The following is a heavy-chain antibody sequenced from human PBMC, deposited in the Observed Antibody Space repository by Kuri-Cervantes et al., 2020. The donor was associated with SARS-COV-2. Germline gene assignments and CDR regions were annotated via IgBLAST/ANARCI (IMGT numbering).Heavy chain of an antibody. Sequence: ASVKISCKASGYTFTSYGISWVRQAPGQGLEWMGWINPRSGGTKSAQKFQGRVTMTRDTSISTAYMELSRLRSDDTAVYYCASGRGPYYTDANFDPWGQGTLVTVSS. D-gene: IGHD3-3*01. J-gene: IGHJ5*02. CDR1: GYTFTSYG. V-gene: IGHV1-2*02. CDR3: ASGRGPYYTDANFDP. CDR2: INPRSGGT.